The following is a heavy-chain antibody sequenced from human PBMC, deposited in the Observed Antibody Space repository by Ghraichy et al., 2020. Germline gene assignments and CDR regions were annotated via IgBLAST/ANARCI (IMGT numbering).Heavy chain of an antibody. V-gene: IGHV3-74*01. CDR2: INSDGSST. J-gene: IGHJ6*02. CDR1: GFTFSSYW. CDR3: ARDLLIVEMAPFDYYYYYGMDV. Sequence: GESPNISCAASGFTFSSYWMHWVRQAPGKGLVWVSRINSDGSSTSYADSVKGRFTISRDNAKNTLYLQMNSLRAEDTAVYYCARDLLIVEMAPFDYYYYYGMDVWGQGTTVTVSS. D-gene: IGHD5-24*01.